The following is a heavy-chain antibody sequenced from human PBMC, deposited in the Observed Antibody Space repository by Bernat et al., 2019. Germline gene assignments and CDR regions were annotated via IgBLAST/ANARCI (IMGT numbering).Heavy chain of an antibody. CDR1: GYTFTSYY. D-gene: IGHD3-10*01. J-gene: IGHJ4*02. Sequence: QVQLVQSGAEVKKPGASVKVSCKASGYTFTSYYMHWVRQAPGQGLEWMGIINPSGGSTSYAQKFQGRVTMTRDTSTSTVYMELSSLRSEDTAVYYCARGFRSLGYGLGSYLGYWGQGTLVTVSS. V-gene: IGHV1-46*01. CDR3: ARGFRSLGYGLGSYLGY. CDR2: INPSGGST.